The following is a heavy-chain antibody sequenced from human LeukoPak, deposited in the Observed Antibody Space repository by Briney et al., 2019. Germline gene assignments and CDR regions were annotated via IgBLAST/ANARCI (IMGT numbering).Heavy chain of an antibody. D-gene: IGHD3-22*01. CDR2: IYYSGST. CDR1: GGSISSYY. CDR3: AREGHYYDSSGFFDL. V-gene: IGHV4-59*01. J-gene: IGHJ2*01. Sequence: TSETLSLTCTVSGGSISSYYWSWIRQPPGKGLEWIGYIYYSGSTNYNPPLKSRVTISVDTSKNQFSLKLSSVTAADTAVYYCAREGHYYDSSGFFDLWGRGTLVTVSS.